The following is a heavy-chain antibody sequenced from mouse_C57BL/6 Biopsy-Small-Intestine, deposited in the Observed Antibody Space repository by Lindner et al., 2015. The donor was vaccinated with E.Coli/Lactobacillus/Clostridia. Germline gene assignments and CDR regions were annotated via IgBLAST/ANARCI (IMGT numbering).Heavy chain of an antibody. Sequence: LQESGASVKISCKASGYMFTDYYMNWVKQSHGKSLEWIGDINPNSGGTTYNQKFKGKATLTVDKSSSTAYMEFRSLTSEDSAVYFCARSTTEVRGDYWGQGTTLTVSS. J-gene: IGHJ2*01. CDR1: GYMFTDYY. CDR3: ARSTTEVRGDY. V-gene: IGHV1-26*01. D-gene: IGHD1-1*01. CDR2: INPNSGGT.